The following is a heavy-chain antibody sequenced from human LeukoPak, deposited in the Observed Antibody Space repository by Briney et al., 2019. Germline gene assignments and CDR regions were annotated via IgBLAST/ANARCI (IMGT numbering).Heavy chain of an antibody. V-gene: IGHV3-23*01. CDR3: AKDPPVVADTDYFDY. D-gene: IGHD6-19*01. Sequence: GGSLRLSCAASGFTFSSYVMSWVRQAPGKGLEWVSAISGSGGSTYYADSVKGRFTISRDNSENTLYLQMNSLRAEDTAVYYCAKDPPVVADTDYFDYWGQGTRVTVSS. J-gene: IGHJ4*02. CDR1: GFTFSSYV. CDR2: ISGSGGST.